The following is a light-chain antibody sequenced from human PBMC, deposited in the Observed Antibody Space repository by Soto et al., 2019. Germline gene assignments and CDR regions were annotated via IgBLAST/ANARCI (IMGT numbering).Light chain of an antibody. Sequence: DIQMTQFPSSLSASVGDRVTITCRASESISRHLNWYQQKPGKAPELLIYAASSLRNGVPSRFSCGGSGTDFPLTISNLQPEDCATYYCQQSYSTLSITFGQGTRLGIK. CDR1: ESISRH. J-gene: IGKJ5*01. CDR3: QQSYSTLSIT. V-gene: IGKV1-39*01. CDR2: AAS.